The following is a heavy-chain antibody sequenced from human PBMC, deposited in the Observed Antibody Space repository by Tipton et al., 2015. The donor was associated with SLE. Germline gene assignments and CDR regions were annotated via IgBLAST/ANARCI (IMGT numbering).Heavy chain of an antibody. CDR2: ISSSGTDI. Sequence: SLRLSCAASGFTFRTHSMNWVRQAPGKGLEWVSSISSSGTDIHYADSVSGRFTISRDNAKNSLYLQMNSLRAEDTAVYYCASQLLHNFDYWGQGSLVTVSS. CDR1: GFTFRTHS. CDR3: ASQLLHNFDY. J-gene: IGHJ4*02. D-gene: IGHD2-2*01. V-gene: IGHV3-21*01.